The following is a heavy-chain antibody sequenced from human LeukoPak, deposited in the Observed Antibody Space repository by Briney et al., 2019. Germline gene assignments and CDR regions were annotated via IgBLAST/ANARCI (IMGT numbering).Heavy chain of an antibody. D-gene: IGHD3-3*01. CDR2: IYDSGST. CDR3: ARGGYDFWSGYRDY. J-gene: IGHJ4*02. CDR1: GGSIRSSYYY. V-gene: IGHV4-39*07. Sequence: PSETLSLTCTVSGGSIRSSYYYWGWIRQPPGKGLEWIGSIYDSGSTYYNPSLKSRVTISVDTSKNQFSLKLSSVTAADTAVYYCARGGYDFWSGYRDYWGQGTLVTVSS.